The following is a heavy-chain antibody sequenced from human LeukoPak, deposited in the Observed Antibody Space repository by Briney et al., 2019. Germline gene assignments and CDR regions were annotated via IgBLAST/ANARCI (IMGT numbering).Heavy chain of an antibody. CDR1: GYTFTSYD. J-gene: IGHJ4*02. V-gene: IGHV1-8*01. CDR3: VRIAVAGTGKGFDY. D-gene: IGHD6-19*01. Sequence: ASVKVSCKASGYTFTSYDINWGRQATGQGLEWMGWMNPNSGNTVYAHKFQGRVTMTRNTSISTAYMELSSLRSEDTAVYYCVRIAVAGTGKGFDYWGQGTLVTVSS. CDR2: MNPNSGNT.